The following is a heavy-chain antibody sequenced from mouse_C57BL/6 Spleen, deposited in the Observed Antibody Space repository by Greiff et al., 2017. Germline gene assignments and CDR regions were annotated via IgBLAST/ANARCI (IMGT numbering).Heavy chain of an antibody. CDR1: GYSITSGYY. V-gene: IGHV3-6*01. Sequence: DVQLQESGPGLVKPSQSLSLTCSVTGYSITSGYYWNWIRQFPGNKLEWMGYISYDGSNNYNPSLKNRISITRDTSKNQFFLKLNSVTTEDTATYYCAREDYDYFAWFAYWGQGTLVTVSA. D-gene: IGHD2-4*01. CDR2: ISYDGSN. J-gene: IGHJ3*01. CDR3: AREDYDYFAWFAY.